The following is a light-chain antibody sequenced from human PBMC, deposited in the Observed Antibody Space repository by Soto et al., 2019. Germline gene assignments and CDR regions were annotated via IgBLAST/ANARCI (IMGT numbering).Light chain of an antibody. J-gene: IGKJ2*01. CDR2: AAS. Sequence: DIQMTQSPSSLSASVGDRVTITCRASQRISGYLNWYQQKPGKAPKLLIYAASSLQSGVPSKFSGGGSGTDFTLTISSLQPEDFATYYCQQSYSILYTFGQGTKLEIK. CDR3: QQSYSILYT. CDR1: QRISGY. V-gene: IGKV1-39*01.